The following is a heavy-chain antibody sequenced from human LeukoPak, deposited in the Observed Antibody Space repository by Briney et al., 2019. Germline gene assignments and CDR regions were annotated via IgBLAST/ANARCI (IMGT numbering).Heavy chain of an antibody. D-gene: IGHD6-19*01. Sequence: PGGSLRLSCAASGFTFSSYGMSWVRQAPGKGLEWVSAISGSGGSTYYADSVKGRFTISRDNSKNTLYLQMNSLRAEDTAVYYCAKLSQSCIAVAGTEGEDCYYYYMDVWGKGTTVTISS. CDR3: AKLSQSCIAVAGTEGEDCYYYYMDV. CDR1: GFTFSSYG. CDR2: ISGSGGST. J-gene: IGHJ6*03. V-gene: IGHV3-23*01.